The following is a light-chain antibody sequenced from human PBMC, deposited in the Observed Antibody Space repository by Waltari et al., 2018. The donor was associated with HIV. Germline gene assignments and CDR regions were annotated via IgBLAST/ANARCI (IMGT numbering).Light chain of an antibody. J-gene: IGKJ4*01. CDR1: RDISSW. CDR2: GES. V-gene: IGKV1-12*01. Sequence: DIQITQSPSSVSASVGDRVTITCRASRDISSWLAWYQQTPGKAPKLLIYGESRLQSGVRSRFSGSGSGTHFTLTINSLQPEDFGTYYCQQAVSPLLTFGGGTKVDIK. CDR3: QQAVSPLLT.